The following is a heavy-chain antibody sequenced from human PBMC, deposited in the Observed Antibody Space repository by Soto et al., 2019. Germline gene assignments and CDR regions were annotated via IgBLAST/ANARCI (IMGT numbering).Heavy chain of an antibody. J-gene: IGHJ2*01. CDR1: GGSISSSSYY. V-gene: IGHV4-39*01. CDR2: IYYSGST. Sequence: SETLSLTCTVSGGSISSSSYYWGWIRQPPGKGLEWIGSIYYSGSTYYNPSLKSRVTISVDTSKNQFSLKLSSVTAADTAVYYCARCLGWYFDLWGRGTLVTVSS. CDR3: ARCLGWYFDL.